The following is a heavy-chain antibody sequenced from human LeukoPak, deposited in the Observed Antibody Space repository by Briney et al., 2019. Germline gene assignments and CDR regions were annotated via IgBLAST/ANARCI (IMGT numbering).Heavy chain of an antibody. J-gene: IGHJ6*03. CDR2: INHSGST. D-gene: IGHD3/OR15-3a*01. V-gene: IGHV4-34*01. CDR1: GGSFSGYY. Sequence: SETLSLTCAVYGGSFSGYYWSWIRQPPGKGLEWIGEINHSGSTNYNPSLKSRVTISVDTSKNQFSLKLGSVTAADTAVYYCARTPGLGYYYMDVWGKGTTVTVSS. CDR3: ARTPGLGYYYMDV.